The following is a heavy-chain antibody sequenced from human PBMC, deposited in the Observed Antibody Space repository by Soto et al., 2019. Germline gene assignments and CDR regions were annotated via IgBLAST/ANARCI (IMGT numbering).Heavy chain of an antibody. CDR2: ISYDGSNK. CDR1: GITSSNYA. V-gene: IGHV3-30-3*01. D-gene: IGHD2-2*02. Sequence: HPGGSLRLSCAASGITSSNYAMHWVRQAPGKGLEWVAVISYDGSNKYYADSVKGRFTISRDNSKNTLYLQMNSLRAEDTAVYYCAREGCSSTSCYNYFDCWGQGTLVTVSS. CDR3: AREGCSSTSCYNYFDC. J-gene: IGHJ4*02.